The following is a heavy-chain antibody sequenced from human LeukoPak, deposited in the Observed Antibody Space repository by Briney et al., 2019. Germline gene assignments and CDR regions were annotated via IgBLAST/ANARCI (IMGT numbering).Heavy chain of an antibody. Sequence: GGSLRLSCAASGLTVSTNYMSWVRQAPGKGLEWVSVIYSDGSTYYADSVKGRFTISRDNSKNTLYLQMNSLRAEDTAVYYCARDYPYYYDSSGYYSFDYWGQGTLVTVSS. CDR3: ARDYPYYYDSSGYYSFDY. J-gene: IGHJ4*02. V-gene: IGHV3-66*01. CDR1: GLTVSTNY. D-gene: IGHD3-22*01. CDR2: IYSDGST.